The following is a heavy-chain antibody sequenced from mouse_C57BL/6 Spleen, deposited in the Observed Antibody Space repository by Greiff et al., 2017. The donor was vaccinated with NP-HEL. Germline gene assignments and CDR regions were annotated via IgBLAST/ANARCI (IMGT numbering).Heavy chain of an antibody. CDR3: ARWLLP. D-gene: IGHD2-3*01. V-gene: IGHV1-55*01. J-gene: IGHJ3*01. CDR2: IYPGSGST. CDR1: GYTFTSYW. Sequence: QVHVKQPGAELVKPGASVKMSCKASGYTFTSYWITWVKQRPGQGLEWIGDIYPGSGSTNYNEKFKSKATLTVDTSSSTAYMQLSSLTSEDSAVYYCARWLLPWGQGTLVTVSA.